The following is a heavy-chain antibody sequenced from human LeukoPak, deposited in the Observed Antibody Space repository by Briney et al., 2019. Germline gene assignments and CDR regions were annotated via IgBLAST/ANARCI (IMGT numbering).Heavy chain of an antibody. Sequence: SETLSLTCTVSGGSISSYYWSWIRQPPGKGLEWIGYIYYSGSTNYNPSLKSRVTISVDTSKNQFSLKLSSVTAADMAVYYCARYYYYYYMDVWGKGTTVTVSS. J-gene: IGHJ6*03. V-gene: IGHV4-59*08. CDR2: IYYSGST. CDR1: GGSISSYY. CDR3: ARYYYYYYMDV.